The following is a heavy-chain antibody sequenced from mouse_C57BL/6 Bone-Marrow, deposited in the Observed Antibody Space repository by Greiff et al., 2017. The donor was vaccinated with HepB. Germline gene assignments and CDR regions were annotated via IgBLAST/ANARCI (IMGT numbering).Heavy chain of an antibody. J-gene: IGHJ2*01. Sequence: VQLQQPGAELVKPGASVKMSCKASGYTFTSYWITWVKQRPGQGLEWIGDIYPGSGSTNDNEKFKSKATLTVDTSSSTAYMQRSSLTSEDSAVYYCASYYYGSSLDYWGQGTTLTVSS. CDR1: GYTFTSYW. CDR2: IYPGSGST. D-gene: IGHD1-1*01. CDR3: ASYYYGSSLDY. V-gene: IGHV1-55*01.